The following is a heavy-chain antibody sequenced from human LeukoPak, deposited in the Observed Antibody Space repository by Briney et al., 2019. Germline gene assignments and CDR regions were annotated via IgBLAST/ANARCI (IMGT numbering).Heavy chain of an antibody. Sequence: ASVKVSCKASGYTFTGYFLHWVRQAPGQGLEWMGWINPNSGATKYAQKLQGRVTMTRDTSISTAYMELSRLISDDTAMYYCARCIAAAGTHVDYWGQGTLVTVSS. V-gene: IGHV1-2*02. D-gene: IGHD6-13*01. CDR1: GYTFTGYF. CDR2: INPNSGAT. CDR3: ARCIAAAGTHVDY. J-gene: IGHJ4*02.